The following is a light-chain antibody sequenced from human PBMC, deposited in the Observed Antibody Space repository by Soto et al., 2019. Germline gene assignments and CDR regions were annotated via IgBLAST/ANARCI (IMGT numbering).Light chain of an antibody. V-gene: IGLV2-14*01. J-gene: IGLJ2*01. Sequence: QSVLTQPASVSGSPGQSITISCTGTSSDVGGSDYVSWYQHHPGKAPKLMIYEVSNRPSGVSTRFSGSKSGNTASLTISGLQAEDEGDYYCSTYINSITFVIFGGGTKLTVL. CDR1: SSDVGGSDY. CDR2: EVS. CDR3: STYINSITFVI.